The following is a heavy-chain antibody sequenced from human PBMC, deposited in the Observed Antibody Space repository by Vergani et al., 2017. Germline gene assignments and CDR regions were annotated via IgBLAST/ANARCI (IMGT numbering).Heavy chain of an antibody. J-gene: IGHJ3*02. V-gene: IGHV4-34*01. D-gene: IGHD3-22*01. CDR1: GGSFSGYY. CDR2: INHSGST. CDR3: VSSEGGYYAFDI. Sequence: QVQLQQWGAGLLKPSETLSLTCAVYGGSFSGYYWRWIRQPPGKGLEWSGEINHSGSTNYNPSLQSGVTISVDMSKNQFSQKLSSVTAADTAVYYCVSSEGGYYAFDIWGQGTMVTVSS.